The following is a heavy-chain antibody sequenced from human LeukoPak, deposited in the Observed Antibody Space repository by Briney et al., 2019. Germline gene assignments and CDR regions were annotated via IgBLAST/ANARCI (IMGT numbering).Heavy chain of an antibody. CDR1: TFTFTDFY. CDR3: AELGITMIGGV. V-gene: IGHV3-11*04. CDR2: TRRRVSRV. J-gene: IGHJ6*04. Sequence: PGGSLRPACAASTFTFTDFYMGCIRPVPGEWLGWVSYTRRRVSRVFYAGSVKGRFSISRHHAENSLYLEVNSVRAADTAVFYCAELGITMIGGVWGKGTTVTISS. D-gene: IGHD3-10*02.